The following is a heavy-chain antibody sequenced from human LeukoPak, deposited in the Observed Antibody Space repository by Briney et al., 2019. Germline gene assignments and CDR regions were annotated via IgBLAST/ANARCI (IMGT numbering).Heavy chain of an antibody. V-gene: IGHV3-9*01. D-gene: IGHD3-22*01. CDR2: ISWNSGSI. CDR3: AKDGGHYDSSGYYSY. J-gene: IGHJ4*02. Sequence: PGGSLRLSCAASGFTFDDYAMHWVRQAPGKGLEWVSGISWNSGSIGYADSVKGRFTISRDNAKNSLYLQMNSLRAEDTALYYCAKDGGHYDSSGYYSYWGQGTLVTVSS. CDR1: GFTFDDYA.